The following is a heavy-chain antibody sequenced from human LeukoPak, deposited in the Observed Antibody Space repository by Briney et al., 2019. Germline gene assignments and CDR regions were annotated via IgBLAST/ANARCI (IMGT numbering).Heavy chain of an antibody. V-gene: IGHV1-69*01. Sequence: GSSVKVSCKASGGIFSSYAISWVRQAPGQGLEWMGGIIPIFGTANYAQKFQGRVTITADESTSTAYMELSSLRSEDTAVYYCARLGDHSSGWYDGVSATKNVRAFDIWGQGTMVTVSS. D-gene: IGHD6-19*01. CDR3: ARLGDHSSGWYDGVSATKNVRAFDI. CDR1: GGIFSSYA. J-gene: IGHJ3*02. CDR2: IIPIFGTA.